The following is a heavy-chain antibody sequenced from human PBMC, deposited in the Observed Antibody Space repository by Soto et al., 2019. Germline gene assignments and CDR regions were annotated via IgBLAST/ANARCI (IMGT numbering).Heavy chain of an antibody. CDR2: ISYDGSNK. CDR3: AKDHSWDGSGSPDFDY. Sequence: QVQLVESGGGVVQPGRSLRLSCAASGFTFSSYGMHWVRQAPGKGLEWVAVISYDGSNKYYADSVKGRFTISRDNSKNTLYPQMNSLRAEDTAVYYCAKDHSWDGSGSPDFDYWGQGTLVTVSS. D-gene: IGHD3-10*01. CDR1: GFTFSSYG. J-gene: IGHJ4*02. V-gene: IGHV3-30*18.